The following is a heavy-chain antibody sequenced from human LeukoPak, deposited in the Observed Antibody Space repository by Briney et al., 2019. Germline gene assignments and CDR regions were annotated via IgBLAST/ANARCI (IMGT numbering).Heavy chain of an antibody. CDR2: INPNSGGT. J-gene: IGHJ3*02. Sequence: ASVKVSCKASGYTFTGYYMHWVRQAPGQGLEWMGWINPNSGGTNYAQKFQGRVAMTRDTSISTAYMELSRLRSDDTAVYYCARDQYDSSGTDAFDIWGQGTMVTVSS. V-gene: IGHV1-2*02. D-gene: IGHD3-22*01. CDR3: ARDQYDSSGTDAFDI. CDR1: GYTFTGYY.